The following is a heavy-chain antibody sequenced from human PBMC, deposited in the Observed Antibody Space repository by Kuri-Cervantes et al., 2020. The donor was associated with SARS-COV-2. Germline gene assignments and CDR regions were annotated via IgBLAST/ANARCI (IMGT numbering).Heavy chain of an antibody. CDR3: ATGYSSSWSDPYFDY. CDR2: INHSGST. CDR1: GGSFSGYY. Sequence: GSLRLSCAVYGGSFSGYYWSWIRQPPGKGLEWIGEINHSGSTNYNPSLKSRVTISVDTSKNQFSLKLSSVTAADTAVYYCATGYSSSWSDPYFDYWGQGTLVTVSS. D-gene: IGHD6-13*01. J-gene: IGHJ4*02. V-gene: IGHV4-34*01.